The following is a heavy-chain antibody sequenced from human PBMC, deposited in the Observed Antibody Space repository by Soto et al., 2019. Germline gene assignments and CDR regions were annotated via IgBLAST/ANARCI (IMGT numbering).Heavy chain of an antibody. D-gene: IGHD1-26*01. CDR2: FDPEDGET. CDR1: GYTLTELS. V-gene: IGHV1-24*01. J-gene: IGHJ6*02. CDR3: ATMGGIVGATTEDLYNYGMDV. Sequence: QVQLVQSVAEVKKPGASVKVSCKVSGYTLTELSMHWVRQAPGKGLEWMGGFDPEDGETIYAQKFQGRVTMTEDTSNNSAYTVLSSLRSEDTAVYYCATMGGIVGATTEDLYNYGMDVWGQGTTVTVSS.